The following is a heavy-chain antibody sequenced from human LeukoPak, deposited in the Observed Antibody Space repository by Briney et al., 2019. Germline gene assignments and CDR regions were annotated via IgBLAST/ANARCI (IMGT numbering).Heavy chain of an antibody. CDR2: IYPGDSDS. CDR1: GYTFTSYW. D-gene: IGHD4-11*01. J-gene: IGHJ4*02. CDR3: ARRLGPYSYADY. V-gene: IGHV5-51*01. Sequence: GESLKISCKGSGYTFTSYWIGWVRQMPGKGLEWMGIIYPGDSDSRYSPSFQGQVTISTDKSISTAYLQWSSLKASDTALYYCARRLGPYSYADYWGQGTLVTVSS.